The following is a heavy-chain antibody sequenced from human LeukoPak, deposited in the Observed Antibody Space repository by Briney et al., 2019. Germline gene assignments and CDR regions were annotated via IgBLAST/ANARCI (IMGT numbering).Heavy chain of an antibody. CDR1: GGSFSGYY. V-gene: IGHV4-34*01. CDR3: ARVLVGAFDY. D-gene: IGHD1-26*01. Sequence: SETLSLTCAVYGGSFSGYYWSWIRQPPGKGLEWIGEINHSGSTNYNPSLKSRVTIPVDTSKNQFSLKLSSVTAADTAVYYCARVLVGAFDYWGQGTLVTVSS. J-gene: IGHJ4*02. CDR2: INHSGST.